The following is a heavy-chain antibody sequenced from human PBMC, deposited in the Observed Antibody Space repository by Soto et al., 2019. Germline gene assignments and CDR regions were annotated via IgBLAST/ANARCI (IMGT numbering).Heavy chain of an antibody. J-gene: IGHJ4*02. Sequence: RLEWMGWINAGNGNTKYSQKFQGRVTITRDTSTSTVYMELSSLRSEDTAVYYCARARHPSYYYDSSGYYLLDYWGQGTLVTVSS. CDR3: ARARHPSYYYDSSGYYLLDY. CDR2: INAGNGNT. D-gene: IGHD3-22*01. V-gene: IGHV1-3*01.